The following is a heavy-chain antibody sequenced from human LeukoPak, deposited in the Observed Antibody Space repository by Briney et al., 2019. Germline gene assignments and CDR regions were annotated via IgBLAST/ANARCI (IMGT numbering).Heavy chain of an antibody. V-gene: IGHV3-30-3*01. Sequence: PGGSLTLSCAASAFTFSSYAMHWVRQAPGKGLEWVAAISYDGSNKYCADSVKGRFTISRDNSKNTLYLQMNSRRAEDTAVYYCAREAVLRYFDWSTYGMDVWGQGTTVTVSS. CDR3: AREAVLRYFDWSTYGMDV. J-gene: IGHJ6*02. D-gene: IGHD3-9*01. CDR1: AFTFSSYA. CDR2: ISYDGSNK.